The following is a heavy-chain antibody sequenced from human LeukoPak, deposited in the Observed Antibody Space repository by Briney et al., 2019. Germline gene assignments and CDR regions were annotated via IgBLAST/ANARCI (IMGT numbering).Heavy chain of an antibody. J-gene: IGHJ4*02. V-gene: IGHV1-2*04. CDR2: INPNSGGT. Sequence: GASVKVSCKASGYTFTGYYMHWVRQAPGQGLEWMGWINPNSGGTNYAQKFQGWVTMTRDTSISTAYMELSRLRSDDTAVYYCASAGGGEDIVVVPAAIGFDYWGQGTLVTVSS. CDR3: ASAGGGEDIVVVPAAIGFDY. CDR1: GYTFTGYY. D-gene: IGHD2-2*01.